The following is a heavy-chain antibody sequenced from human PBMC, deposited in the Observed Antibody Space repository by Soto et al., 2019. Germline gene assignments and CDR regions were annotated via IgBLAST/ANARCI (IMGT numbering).Heavy chain of an antibody. CDR2: INPSTGSA. Sequence: AASVKVSCKASGYTFTSYYIHWVRQAPGQGLEWMGVINPSTGSASYARMFQGRVAMTRDTSTSTVYMEVRSLRSDDTAVYYCAREGWLQHTAYYYYGMDVWGQGTTVTVSS. CDR1: GYTFTSYY. V-gene: IGHV1-46*01. J-gene: IGHJ6*02. CDR3: AREGWLQHTAYYYYGMDV. D-gene: IGHD5-12*01.